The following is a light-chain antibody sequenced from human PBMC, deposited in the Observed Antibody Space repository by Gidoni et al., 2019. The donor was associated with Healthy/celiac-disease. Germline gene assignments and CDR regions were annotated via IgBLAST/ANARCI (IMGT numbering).Light chain of an antibody. Sequence: IVRTQSPATLSVSPGERATLSCRASQSVSSNLAWYQQKPGQAPRLLIYGASTRATGIPARFSGSGSGTEFTLTISSLQSEDFAVYYCQQYNNWPYTFGPGTKVEIK. CDR2: GAS. J-gene: IGKJ2*01. V-gene: IGKV3-15*01. CDR1: QSVSSN. CDR3: QQYNNWPYT.